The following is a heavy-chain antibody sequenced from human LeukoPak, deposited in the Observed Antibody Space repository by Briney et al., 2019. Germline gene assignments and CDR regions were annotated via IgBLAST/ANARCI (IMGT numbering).Heavy chain of an antibody. D-gene: IGHD3-22*01. CDR2: SSGYGGNT. V-gene: IGHV3-23*01. Sequence: GGSLRLSCAASGFIFNKYAMSWVRQAPGKGLEWVSTSSGYGGNTYYADSAKGRFTISRDTPRSTLYLQMNSLRAEDTAVYYCAKDRGYYDSSGEDAFDMWGQGTMVTVSS. CDR3: AKDRGYYDSSGEDAFDM. J-gene: IGHJ3*02. CDR1: GFIFNKYA.